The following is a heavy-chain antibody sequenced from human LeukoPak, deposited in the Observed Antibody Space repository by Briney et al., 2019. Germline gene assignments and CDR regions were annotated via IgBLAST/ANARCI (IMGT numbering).Heavy chain of an antibody. D-gene: IGHD1-1*01. Sequence: SQTLSLTCTVSGGSISSGDYYWSWIRQPPGKGLEWIGYIYYSGSTYYNPSPKSRVTISVDTSKNQFSLKLSSVTAADTAVYYCARGGTNDAFDIWGQGTMVTVSS. CDR2: IYYSGST. CDR1: GGSISSGDYY. J-gene: IGHJ3*02. CDR3: ARGGTNDAFDI. V-gene: IGHV4-30-4*01.